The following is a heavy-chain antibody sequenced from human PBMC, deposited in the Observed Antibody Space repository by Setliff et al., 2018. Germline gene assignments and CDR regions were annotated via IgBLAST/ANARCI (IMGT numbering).Heavy chain of an antibody. CDR2: IKKDGSIK. CDR1: GFTFRSYW. V-gene: IGHV3-7*01. Sequence: SLRLSCAASGFTFRSYWMSWVRQAPGKGLEWVANIKKDGSIKYYLDSVRGRFTISRDNAENSLTLQMNSLRVEDTAVYYCVRPQGAGTTNWLDSWGQGTLVTVSS. J-gene: IGHJ5*01. CDR3: VRPQGAGTTNWLDS. D-gene: IGHD1-1*01.